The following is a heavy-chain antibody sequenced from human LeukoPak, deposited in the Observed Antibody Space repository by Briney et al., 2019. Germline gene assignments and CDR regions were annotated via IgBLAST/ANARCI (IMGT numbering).Heavy chain of an antibody. V-gene: IGHV3-33*06. CDR3: AKDLSTVVTGGGYYFDY. Sequence: QPGGSLRLSCAASGYTFSSDGMHWVRQAPGKGLEWVAVIWYDGSNKYYADSVKGRFTISRDNSKNTLYLQMNSLRAEDTAVYYCAKDLSTVVTGGGYYFDYWGQGTLVTVSS. CDR1: GYTFSSDG. D-gene: IGHD4-23*01. CDR2: IWYDGSNK. J-gene: IGHJ4*02.